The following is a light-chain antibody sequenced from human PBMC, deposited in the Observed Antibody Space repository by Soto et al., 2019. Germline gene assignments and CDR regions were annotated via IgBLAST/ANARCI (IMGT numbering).Light chain of an antibody. V-gene: IGKV3-15*01. J-gene: IGKJ1*01. Sequence: EIVMTQSPATLSVSPGERATLSSRASQSVTNNLARYQQRPGQAPRLLIYGASTRATGIPARFSGSGSGTEFTLTISSLQSEDFAVYYCQQYNNWPPWTFGQGTKVEVK. CDR3: QQYNNWPPWT. CDR1: QSVTNN. CDR2: GAS.